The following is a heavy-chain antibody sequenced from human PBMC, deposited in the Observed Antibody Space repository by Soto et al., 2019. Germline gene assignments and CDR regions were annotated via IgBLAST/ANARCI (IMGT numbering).Heavy chain of an antibody. CDR3: AKLSSPINDIAAAGPDY. D-gene: IGHD6-13*01. Sequence: ASVKVSCKAPADTFTSYYIHWVRQAPGHGLEWMGIINPNGGSTRFAQTFQGRITMTTDTSTSTVYMELRSLRAEDTAVYYCAKLSSPINDIAAAGPDYWGQGTLVTVSS. CDR2: INPNGGST. J-gene: IGHJ4*02. CDR1: ADTFTSYY. V-gene: IGHV1-46*01.